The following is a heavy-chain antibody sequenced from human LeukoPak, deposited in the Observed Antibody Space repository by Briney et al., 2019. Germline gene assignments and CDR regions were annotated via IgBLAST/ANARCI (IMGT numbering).Heavy chain of an antibody. V-gene: IGHV1-2*02. CDR1: GYIFTGYY. CDR2: INPNSGGT. Sequence: ASVKVSCKASGYIFTGYYMHWVRQAPGQGLEWMGWINPNSGGTNYAQKFQGRVTMTRDTSITTAYMKLSRLRSDDTAVYYCATISRNDSFDIWGQGTMVTVSS. CDR3: ATISRNDSFDI. D-gene: IGHD1-14*01. J-gene: IGHJ3*02.